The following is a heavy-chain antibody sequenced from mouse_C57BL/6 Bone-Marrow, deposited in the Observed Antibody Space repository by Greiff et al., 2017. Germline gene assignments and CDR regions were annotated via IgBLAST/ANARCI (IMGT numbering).Heavy chain of an antibody. V-gene: IGHV5-17*01. CDR2: ISSGSSTI. CDR3: ARPDYYGSSYDAY. D-gene: IGHD1-1*01. CDR1: GFTFSDYG. Sequence: EVMLVESGGGLVKPGGSLKLSCAASGFTFSDYGMHWVRQAPEKGLEWVAYISSGSSTIYYADTVKGRFTISRDNAKNTLFLQMTSLRSEDTAMYYCARPDYYGSSYDAYWGQGTLVTVSA. J-gene: IGHJ3*01.